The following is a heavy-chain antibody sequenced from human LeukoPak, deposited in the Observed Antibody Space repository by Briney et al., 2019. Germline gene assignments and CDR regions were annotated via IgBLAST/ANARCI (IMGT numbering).Heavy chain of an antibody. CDR1: GFTLSHFG. J-gene: IGHJ4*02. V-gene: IGHV3-48*04. Sequence: GGSLRLACAASGFTLSHFGMNWVRQAPGKGLEWISYISSSSTTIYYADSVKGRFAISRDNAKNSLSLQMNSPRAEDTAVYYCARNDCDFWSGYHYWGQGTLVTVSS. CDR2: ISSSSTTI. CDR3: ARNDCDFWSGYHY. D-gene: IGHD3-3*01.